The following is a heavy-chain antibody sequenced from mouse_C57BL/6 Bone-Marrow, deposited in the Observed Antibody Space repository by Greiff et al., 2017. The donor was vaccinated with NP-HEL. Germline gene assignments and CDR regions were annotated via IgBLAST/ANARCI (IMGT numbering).Heavy chain of an antibody. V-gene: IGHV7-3*01. Sequence: DVKLVESGGGLVQPGGSLSLSCAASGFTFTDYYMSWVRQPPGKALEWLGFIRNKANGYTTEYSASVKGRFTISRDNSQSILYLQMNALRAEDSATYYCARYTPYDGAMDYWGQGTSVTVSS. D-gene: IGHD2-12*01. CDR2: IRNKANGYTT. CDR1: GFTFTDYY. CDR3: ARYTPYDGAMDY. J-gene: IGHJ4*01.